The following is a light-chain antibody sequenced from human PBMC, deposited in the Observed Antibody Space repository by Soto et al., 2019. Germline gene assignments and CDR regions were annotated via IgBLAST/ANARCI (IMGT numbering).Light chain of an antibody. CDR1: SSDVGGYND. CDR3: SSYKSSSTYVV. CDR2: DVS. Sequence: QSALTQPASVSGSPGQSITISCTGTSSDVGGYNDVSWYQQHPGKAPKLMIYDVSNRPSGVSNRFSGSKSGNTASLTISGVLDEEDAAYYCSSYKSSSTYVVFGGGTKLTVL. V-gene: IGLV2-14*01. J-gene: IGLJ2*01.